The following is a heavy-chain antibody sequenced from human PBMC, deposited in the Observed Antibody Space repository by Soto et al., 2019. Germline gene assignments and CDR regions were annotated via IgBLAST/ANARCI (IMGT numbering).Heavy chain of an antibody. J-gene: IGHJ6*02. V-gene: IGHV5-51*01. CDR3: ARLSTSPSNDLSFSHCSLDV. CDR2: IYPFDSDS. D-gene: IGHD3-3*01. Sequence: PGESLKISCKGSEYTFTNYWIGWVRQMPGKGLECMGIIYPFDSDSRYSPSFQGLVTISAERSINTAYLQWSSLKASDTAVYSCARLSTSPSNDLSFSHCSLDVWGPGTTVTVSS. CDR1: EYTFTNYW.